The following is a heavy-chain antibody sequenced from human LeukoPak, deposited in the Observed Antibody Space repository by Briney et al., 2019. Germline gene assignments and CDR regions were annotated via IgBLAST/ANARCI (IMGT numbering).Heavy chain of an antibody. Sequence: SETLSLTCTISGDSISNYYWSWIRQPPGKGLEWIAYICNSGTTKYNPSLKSRVTISADTSRTQFSLTLTSVTAADTAMYYCARGYCGSPDCYNAFDIWGQGTMVTVSS. CDR3: ARGYCGSPDCYNAFDI. CDR2: ICNSGTT. CDR1: GDSISNYY. V-gene: IGHV4-59*01. D-gene: IGHD2-2*02. J-gene: IGHJ3*02.